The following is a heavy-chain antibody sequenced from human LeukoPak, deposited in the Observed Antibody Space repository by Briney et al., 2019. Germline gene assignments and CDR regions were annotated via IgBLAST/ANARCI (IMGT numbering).Heavy chain of an antibody. CDR3: VRQYSSGWTSYYGMDV. Sequence: SQTLSLTCAISGDSVSSNSAAWHWIRQSPSRGLEWLGRTYYRSKWYNDYAVSVKSRIIINPDTSKNQFSLQLNSVTPEDTAVYYCVRQYSSGWTSYYGMDVWGQGTTVTVSS. D-gene: IGHD6-19*01. CDR1: GDSVSSNSAA. V-gene: IGHV6-1*01. J-gene: IGHJ6*02. CDR2: TYYRSKWYN.